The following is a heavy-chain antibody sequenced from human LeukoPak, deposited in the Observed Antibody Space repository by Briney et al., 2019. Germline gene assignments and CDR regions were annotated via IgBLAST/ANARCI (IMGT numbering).Heavy chain of an antibody. CDR1: GFTFSSYS. D-gene: IGHD5-12*01. CDR3: ARALVATGFDP. J-gene: IGHJ5*02. Sequence: TGGSLRLSCAASGFTFSSYSMNWVRQAPGKGLEWVSYISSSSSTIYYADSVKGRFTISRDNAKNSLYLQMNSLRAEDTAVYYCARALVATGFDPWGQGTLVTVSS. CDR2: ISSSSSTI. V-gene: IGHV3-48*01.